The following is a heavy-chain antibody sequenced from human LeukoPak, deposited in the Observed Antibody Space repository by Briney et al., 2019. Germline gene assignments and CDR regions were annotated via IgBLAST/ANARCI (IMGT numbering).Heavy chain of an antibody. J-gene: IGHJ4*02. CDR3: ARGWGFGELLPYYFDY. D-gene: IGHD3-10*01. Sequence: SETLSLTCTVSGGSISSSSYYWGWIRQPPGKGLEWIGSIYYSGSTYYNPSLKSRVSTSVDTSKNQFSLRLSSVTAADTAVYYCARGWGFGELLPYYFDYWGQGTLVTVSS. CDR2: IYYSGST. V-gene: IGHV4-39*01. CDR1: GGSISSSSYY.